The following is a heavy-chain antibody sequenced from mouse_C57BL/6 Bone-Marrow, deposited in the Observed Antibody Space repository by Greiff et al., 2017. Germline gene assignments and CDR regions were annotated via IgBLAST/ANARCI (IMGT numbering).Heavy chain of an antibody. J-gene: IGHJ2*01. CDR2: ISSGGSYT. Sequence: EVKLVESGGDLVKPGGSLKLSCAASGFTFSSYGMSWVRQAPDKRLEWVATISSGGSYTYYPDSVKGRFTISRDNAKNTLYLQMSSLKSEDTAMYDCAGSPLYYYGSSPCCDDWGQGTTLTVTS. CDR3: AGSPLYYYGSSPCCDD. CDR1: GFTFSSYG. V-gene: IGHV5-6*01. D-gene: IGHD1-1*01.